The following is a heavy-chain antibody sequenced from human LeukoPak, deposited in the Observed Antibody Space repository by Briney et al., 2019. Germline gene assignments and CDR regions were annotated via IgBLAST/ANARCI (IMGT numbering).Heavy chain of an antibody. CDR2: IYYSGST. Sequence: ASETLSLTCTVYGGSISSGDYYWNWIRQPPGKGLEWIGYIYYSGSTYYNPSLKSRVTISVDTSKNQFSLKLSSVTAADTAVYYCARGGGYTPYYFDYWGQGTLVTVSS. D-gene: IGHD5-12*01. J-gene: IGHJ4*02. CDR3: ARGGGYTPYYFDY. V-gene: IGHV4-30-4*01. CDR1: GGSISSGDYY.